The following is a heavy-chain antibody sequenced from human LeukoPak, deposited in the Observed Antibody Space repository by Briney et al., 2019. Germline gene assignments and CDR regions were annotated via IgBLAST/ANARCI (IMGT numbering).Heavy chain of an antibody. CDR3: ARRLYYYYGMDI. CDR1: GGSFSGYY. Sequence: PSETLSLTCAVYGGSFSGYYWSWIRQPPGKGLEWIGEINHSGSTNYNPSLKCRVTTSVDTSKNQFSLKLSSVTAADTGMYYCARRLYYYYGMDIWGQGTRVSVS. V-gene: IGHV4-34*01. CDR2: INHSGST. J-gene: IGHJ6*02.